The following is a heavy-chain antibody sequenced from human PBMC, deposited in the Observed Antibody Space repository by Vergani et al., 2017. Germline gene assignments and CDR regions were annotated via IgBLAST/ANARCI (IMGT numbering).Heavy chain of an antibody. CDR1: GFTFSSYS. J-gene: IGHJ6*03. CDR3: ARDWKYQLPPNYYYYYYMDV. CDR2: ISSISSTI. V-gene: IGHV3-48*04. Sequence: EVQLVESGGGLVQPGGSLRLSCAASGFTFSSYSMHWVRQAPGKGLEWVSYISSISSTIYYADSVKGRFTISRDNAKNSLYLQMNNLRAEDTAVYYCARDWKYQLPPNYYYYYYMDVWGKGTTVTVSS. D-gene: IGHD2-2*01.